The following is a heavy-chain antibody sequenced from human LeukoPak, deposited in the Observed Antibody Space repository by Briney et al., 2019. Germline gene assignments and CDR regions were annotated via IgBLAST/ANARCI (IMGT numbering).Heavy chain of an antibody. V-gene: IGHV3-9*01. CDR3: AKAVMYYYDSSGYPTDY. D-gene: IGHD3-22*01. CDR1: GFTFDDYA. CDR2: ISWNSGRR. Sequence: GGSLRLSCVGSGFTFDDYAMHWVRQAPGKGLEWVSGISWNSGRRGYADSVKGRFTISRDNAKTSLYLRMNSLRAEDTAVYYCAKAVMYYYDSSGYPTDYWGQGTLVTVSS. J-gene: IGHJ4*02.